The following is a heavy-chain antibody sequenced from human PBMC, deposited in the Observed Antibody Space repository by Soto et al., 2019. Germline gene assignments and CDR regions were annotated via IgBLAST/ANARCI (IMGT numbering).Heavy chain of an antibody. Sequence: SETLSLTCTVSGGSISSYYWSWIRQPAGKGLEWIGRIYTSGSTNYNPSLKSRVTMSVDTSKNQFSLKLSSVTAADTAVYYCAREGELGGSGSRYGDYYYYGMDVWGQGTTVTVSS. CDR2: IYTSGST. CDR3: AREGELGGSGSRYGDYYYYGMDV. CDR1: GGSISSYY. D-gene: IGHD3-10*01. J-gene: IGHJ6*02. V-gene: IGHV4-4*07.